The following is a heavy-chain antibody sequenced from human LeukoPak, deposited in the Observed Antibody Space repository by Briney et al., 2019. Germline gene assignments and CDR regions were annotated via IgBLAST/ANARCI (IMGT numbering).Heavy chain of an antibody. Sequence: WGSVSFKGAASGFTGYRTYWSRVGQAPGKGLEWVSVIYTGGSKYYADSVKGRFAISRDNSKNTMYLQMNSLRAEDTAVYYCAMGRPIGSSGEYYVDYCQETLVTV. CDR2: IYTGGSK. V-gene: IGHV3-53*01. J-gene: IGHJ4*02. D-gene: IGHD6-19*01. CDR3: AMGRPIGSSGEYYVDY. CDR1: GFTGYRTY.